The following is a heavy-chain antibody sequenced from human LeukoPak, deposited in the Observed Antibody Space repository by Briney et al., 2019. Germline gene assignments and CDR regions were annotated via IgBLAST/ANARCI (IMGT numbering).Heavy chain of an antibody. Sequence: SETLSLTCADYGGSFSGYYWSWIRQPPGKGLEWIGEINHSGSTNYNPSLKSRVTISVDTSKNQFSLKLSSVTAADTAVYYCARSLVEDIVVVVAATQDWFDPWGQGTLVTVSS. CDR1: GGSFSGYY. V-gene: IGHV4-34*01. J-gene: IGHJ5*02. D-gene: IGHD2-15*01. CDR3: ARSLVEDIVVVVAATQDWFDP. CDR2: INHSGST.